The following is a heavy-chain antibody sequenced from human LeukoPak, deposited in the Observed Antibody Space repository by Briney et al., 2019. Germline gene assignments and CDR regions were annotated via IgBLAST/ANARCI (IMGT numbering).Heavy chain of an antibody. Sequence: GGSLRLSCTASGFTFGDYAMSWVRQAPGKGLEWVSVIYSGGSTYYADSVKGRFTISRDNSKNTLYLQMNSLRAEDTAVYYCARAKFDLLFDYWGQGTLVTVSS. CDR1: GFTFGDYA. D-gene: IGHD3-9*01. V-gene: IGHV3-53*01. CDR3: ARAKFDLLFDY. J-gene: IGHJ4*02. CDR2: IYSGGST.